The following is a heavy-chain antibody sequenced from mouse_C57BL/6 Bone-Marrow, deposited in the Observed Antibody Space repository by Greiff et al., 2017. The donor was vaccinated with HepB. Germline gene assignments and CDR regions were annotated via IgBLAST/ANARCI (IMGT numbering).Heavy chain of an antibody. CDR1: GYTFTSYG. J-gene: IGHJ4*01. D-gene: IGHD1-1*01. Sequence: QVQLQQSGAELARPGASVKLSCKASGYTFTSYGISWVKQRTGQGLEWIGEIYPRSGNTYYNEKFKGKATLTADKSSSTAYMELRSLTSEDSAVYFCARGDTTVVAPGFMDYWGQGTSVTVSS. V-gene: IGHV1-81*01. CDR2: IYPRSGNT. CDR3: ARGDTTVVAPGFMDY.